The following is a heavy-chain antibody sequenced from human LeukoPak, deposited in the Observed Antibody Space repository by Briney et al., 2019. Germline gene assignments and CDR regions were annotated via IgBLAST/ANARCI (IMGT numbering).Heavy chain of an antibody. V-gene: IGHV3-23*01. D-gene: IGHD3-22*01. J-gene: IGHJ5*02. Sequence: GGSLRLSCAASGFIFNNYGLIWVRQAPGKGLEWVSAISNDGGRTQYADFVDGRFTISRDNSKNTLILQMSSLRAEDTALYYCAKGSSGYFADLWGQGTLVTVSS. CDR1: GFIFNNYG. CDR2: ISNDGGRT. CDR3: AKGSSGYFADL.